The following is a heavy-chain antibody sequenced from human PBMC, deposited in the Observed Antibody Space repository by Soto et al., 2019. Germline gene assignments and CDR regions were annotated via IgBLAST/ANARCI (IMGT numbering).Heavy chain of an antibody. V-gene: IGHV4-39*01. CDR3: ERRVVGSRYGYDAFEF. J-gene: IGHJ3*01. CDR2: IYYSGST. Sequence: QLQLQESGPGLVKPSETLSLTCTVSGGSISSSSYYMGWIRQPPGEGLEWMGSIYYSGSTYYNPSLKSRVTISVDTSKNQFSLKLSVVTAADTAVYYCERRVVGSRYGYDAFEFWGQGTMVTVSS. CDR1: GGSISSSSYY. D-gene: IGHD5-12*01.